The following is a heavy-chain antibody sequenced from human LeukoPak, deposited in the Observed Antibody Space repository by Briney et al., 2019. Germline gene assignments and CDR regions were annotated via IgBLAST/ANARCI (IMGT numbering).Heavy chain of an antibody. Sequence: ASVKVSCKASGYTFTSYGISWVRQAPGQGLEWMGWISTYSRNSYYIQRLQGRVTMTTDTSTNTAYLELRSLTSDDTAIYYCARDNYAFWGQGTLVTVSS. D-gene: IGHD3-16*01. CDR1: GYTFTSYG. J-gene: IGHJ4*02. CDR2: ISTYSRNS. V-gene: IGHV1-18*01. CDR3: ARDNYAF.